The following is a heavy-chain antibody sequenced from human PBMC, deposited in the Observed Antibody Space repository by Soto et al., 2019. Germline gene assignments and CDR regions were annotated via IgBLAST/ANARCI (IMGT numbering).Heavy chain of an antibody. CDR2: INPSGGST. V-gene: IGHV1-46*01. CDR1: GYTFTTYY. D-gene: IGHD3-16*01. Sequence: GASVKVSCKASGYTFTTYYMHWVRQAPGQGFEWMGIINPSGGSTTYAQKFQGRVTMTRDMSTSTVYMELSSLRFEDTAVYYCTARKSYLGSDYWGQGTLVTVSS. J-gene: IGHJ4*02. CDR3: TARKSYLGSDY.